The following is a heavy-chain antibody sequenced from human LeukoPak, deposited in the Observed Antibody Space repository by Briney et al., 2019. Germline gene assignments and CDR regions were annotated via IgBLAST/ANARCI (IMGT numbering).Heavy chain of an antibody. CDR1: GYTFTGYY. D-gene: IGHD6-6*01. Sequence: ASVKVSCKASGYTFTGYYMHRVRQAPGQGLEWMGWINPNSGGTNYAQKFQGRVTMTRDTSISTAYMELSRLRSDDTAVYYCARDSGSTYSSSSGDAFDIWGQGTMVTVSS. J-gene: IGHJ3*02. V-gene: IGHV1-2*02. CDR2: INPNSGGT. CDR3: ARDSGSTYSSSSGDAFDI.